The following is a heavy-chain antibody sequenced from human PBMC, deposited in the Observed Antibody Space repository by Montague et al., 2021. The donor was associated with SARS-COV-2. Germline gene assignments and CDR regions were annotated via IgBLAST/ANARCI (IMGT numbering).Heavy chain of an antibody. J-gene: IGHJ5*02. CDR3: ARGSGGRDGYYP. CDR1: GGSISSYS. CDR2: NYYSGST. D-gene: IGHD5-24*01. V-gene: IGHV4-59*01. Sequence: SETLSLTCTVSGGSISSYSCSWIRQPPVQGPEWMGYNYYSGSTNYNSSLKSRVTISVDTSKNQFSLKLSSVNAAETAVSYCARGSGGRDGYYPWGQGTLVTVSS.